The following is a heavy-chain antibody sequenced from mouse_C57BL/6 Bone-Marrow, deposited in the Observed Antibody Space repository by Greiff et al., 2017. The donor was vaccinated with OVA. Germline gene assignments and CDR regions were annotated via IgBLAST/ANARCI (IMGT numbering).Heavy chain of an antibody. J-gene: IGHJ3*01. V-gene: IGHV1-64*01. CDR1: GYTFTSYW. CDR2: IHPNSGST. D-gene: IGHD3-2*02. CDR3: ARGGQLRSWFAY. Sequence: QVQLQQPGAELVKPGASVKLSCKASGYTFTSYWMHWVKQRPGQGLEWIGMIHPNSGSTNYNEKFKSKATLTVDKSSSTAYMQLSSLTSEDSAVYCCARGGQLRSWFAYWGQGTLVTVSA.